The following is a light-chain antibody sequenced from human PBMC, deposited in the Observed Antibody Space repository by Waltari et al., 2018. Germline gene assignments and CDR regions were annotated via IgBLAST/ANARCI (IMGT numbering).Light chain of an antibody. CDR3: SSQSTNSVVL. Sequence: SALTHPVSSSGSPGPSITVSCTATISAVGGFNSVSWYQDHPGQAPRVMLYDVSNRPSGVSDRFSASKSGNTASLTISGLQAEDEGDYYCSSQSTNSVVLFGGGTKLTVL. J-gene: IGLJ3*02. CDR2: DVS. V-gene: IGLV2-14*03. CDR1: ISAVGGFNS.